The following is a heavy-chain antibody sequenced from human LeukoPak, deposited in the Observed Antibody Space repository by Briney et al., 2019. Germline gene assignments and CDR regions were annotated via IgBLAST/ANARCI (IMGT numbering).Heavy chain of an antibody. CDR1: GFKFNGYA. V-gene: IGHV3-23*01. D-gene: IGHD6-19*01. CDR2: TGGSDDNT. J-gene: IGHJ4*02. Sequence: GGSLRLSCEGSGFKFNGYAMSWVRQAPGKGLEWVAVTGGSDDNTHHADSVKGRFTISRDNSESRLFLHMNSLRPDDSALYYCTKDLMTGFSSGWYFAYWGPGTLVTVSS. CDR3: TKDLMTGFSSGWYFAY.